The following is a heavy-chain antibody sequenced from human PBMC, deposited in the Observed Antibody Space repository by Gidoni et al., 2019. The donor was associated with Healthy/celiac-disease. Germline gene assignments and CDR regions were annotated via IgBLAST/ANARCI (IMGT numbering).Heavy chain of an antibody. Sequence: EVQLVESGGGLVQPGGSLRLSCAASGFTFSSYSMNWVRQAPGKGLEWVSYISSSSSTIYYADSVKGRFTISRDNAKNSLYLQMNSLRAEDTAVYYCASFDGYNSGYWGQGTLVTVSS. J-gene: IGHJ4*02. CDR1: GFTFSSYS. CDR2: ISSSSSTI. CDR3: ASFDGYNSGY. V-gene: IGHV3-48*04. D-gene: IGHD5-12*01.